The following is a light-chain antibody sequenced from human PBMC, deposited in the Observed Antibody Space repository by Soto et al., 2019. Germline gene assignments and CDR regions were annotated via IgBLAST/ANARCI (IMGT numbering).Light chain of an antibody. CDR3: QQYNSYST. CDR2: DAS. CDR1: QSISGW. J-gene: IGKJ1*01. V-gene: IGKV1-5*01. Sequence: DIQMAQSPPTLSASVGDRVTITCRASQSISGWLAWYQQKPGKAPKLLIYDASSLESGVPSRFSGSGSGTEFTLTISSLQPDDFATYYCQQYNSYSTFGRGTKVDIK.